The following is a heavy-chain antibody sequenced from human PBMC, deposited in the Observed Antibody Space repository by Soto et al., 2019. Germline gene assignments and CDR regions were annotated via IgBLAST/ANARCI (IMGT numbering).Heavy chain of an antibody. CDR1: GFTFSSYG. J-gene: IGHJ6*02. V-gene: IGHV3-30*18. Sequence: QVQLVEFGGGVVQPGRSLRLSCAASGFTFSSYGMHWVRQAPGKGLEWVAVISYDGSNKYYADSVKGRFTISRDNSKNTLYPQMNSLRAEDTAVYYCAKDGWLRGGMDVWGQGTTVTVSS. D-gene: IGHD5-12*01. CDR2: ISYDGSNK. CDR3: AKDGWLRGGMDV.